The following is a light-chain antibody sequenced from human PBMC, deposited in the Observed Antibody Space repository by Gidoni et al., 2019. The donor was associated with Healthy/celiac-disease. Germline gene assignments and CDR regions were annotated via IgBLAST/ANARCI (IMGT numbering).Light chain of an antibody. V-gene: IGLV1-40*01. J-gene: IGLJ1*01. CDR1: SSNIGAGYD. CDR2: GNS. Sequence: QSVLPQPPSVSGAPGQRVTISCTGSSSNIGAGYDVPWYKQLPGTAPKLLIYGNSNRPSGVPDRFSGSKSGTSASLAITGLQAEDEADYYCQSYDSSLSGYVFGTGTKVTVL. CDR3: QSYDSSLSGYV.